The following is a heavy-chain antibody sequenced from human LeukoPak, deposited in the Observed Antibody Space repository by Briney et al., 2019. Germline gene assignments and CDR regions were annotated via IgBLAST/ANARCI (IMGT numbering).Heavy chain of an antibody. CDR3: ARGSNYYGSGNYYAFDP. CDR2: ITSYNGNT. D-gene: IGHD3-10*01. V-gene: IGHV1-18*01. J-gene: IGHJ5*02. Sequence: ASVKVSCKASGYTFTSCSINWVRQAPRQGLEWMGWITSYNGNTNYAHKLQGRVTMTTDTSTSTAYMELRSLRSDDTAVYYCARGSNYYGSGNYYAFDPWGQGTLVTVSS. CDR1: GYTFTSCS.